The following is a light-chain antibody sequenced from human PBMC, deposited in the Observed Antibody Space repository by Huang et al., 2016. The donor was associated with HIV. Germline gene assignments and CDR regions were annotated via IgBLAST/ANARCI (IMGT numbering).Light chain of an antibody. Sequence: EIVLTLSPATLSLSPGERATLSCRASQSVVNLAWDQHKPGQAPRLLIYDASNGASGIPARFSGSGSGTDFTLTVNILQPEDSAVYYCQQRNSWPPITFGQGTRLEIK. CDR3: QQRNSWPPIT. J-gene: IGKJ5*01. CDR2: DAS. CDR1: QSVVN. V-gene: IGKV3-11*01.